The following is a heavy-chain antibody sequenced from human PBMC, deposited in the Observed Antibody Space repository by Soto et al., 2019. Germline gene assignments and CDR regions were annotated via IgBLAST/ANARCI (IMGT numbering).Heavy chain of an antibody. J-gene: IGHJ4*02. V-gene: IGHV3-9*01. Sequence: GGSLRLSCAASGFTFNDYTMHWVRQGPGKGLEWVSGISWKTGSIGYADSVKGRFTISRDNAKNSLYLQMNSLTAEDTALYYCAKDRPRQYSSAWTFDYWGQGTLVTVSS. CDR1: GFTFNDYT. CDR2: ISWKTGSI. D-gene: IGHD6-19*01. CDR3: AKDRPRQYSSAWTFDY.